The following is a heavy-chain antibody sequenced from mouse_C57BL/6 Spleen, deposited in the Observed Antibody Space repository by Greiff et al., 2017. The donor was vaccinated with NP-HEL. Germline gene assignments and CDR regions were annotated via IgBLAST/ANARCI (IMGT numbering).Heavy chain of an antibody. CDR1: GYTFTEYT. Sequence: VQLQQSGAELVKPGASVKLSCKASGYTFTEYTIHWVKQRSGQGLEWIGWFYPGSGSIKYNEKFKDKATLTADKSSSTVYMELSRLTSEDSAVYFCARHGLYYDYDDPHYAMDYWGQGTSVTVSS. J-gene: IGHJ4*01. V-gene: IGHV1-62-2*01. CDR2: FYPGSGSI. CDR3: ARHGLYYDYDDPHYAMDY. D-gene: IGHD2-4*01.